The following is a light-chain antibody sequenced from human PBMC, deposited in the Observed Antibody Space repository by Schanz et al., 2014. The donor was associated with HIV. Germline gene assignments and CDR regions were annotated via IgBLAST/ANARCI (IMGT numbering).Light chain of an antibody. V-gene: IGKV3-20*01. CDR3: QQYGSSPFT. Sequence: PGERATLSCRASQSVSSSYLAWYQQKPGQAPRLLIYGASSRATGIPDRFSGSGSGTDFTLTISRLEPEDFAVYYCQQYGSSPFTFGPGTKVDIK. CDR1: QSVSSSY. J-gene: IGKJ3*01. CDR2: GAS.